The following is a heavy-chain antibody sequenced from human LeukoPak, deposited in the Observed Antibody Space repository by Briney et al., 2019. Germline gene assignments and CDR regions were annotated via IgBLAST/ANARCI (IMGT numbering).Heavy chain of an antibody. CDR1: GYTFTGYY. V-gene: IGHV1-2*02. D-gene: IGHD3-22*01. CDR3: AREGESLYYYDSSGPFDY. J-gene: IGHJ4*02. Sequence: ASVKVSCKASGYTFTGYYMHWVRQAPGQGLEWMGWINPNSGGTNYAQKFQGRVTMTRDTSISTAYMELSRLRSDDTAAYYCAREGESLYYYDSSGPFDYWGQGTLVTVSS. CDR2: INPNSGGT.